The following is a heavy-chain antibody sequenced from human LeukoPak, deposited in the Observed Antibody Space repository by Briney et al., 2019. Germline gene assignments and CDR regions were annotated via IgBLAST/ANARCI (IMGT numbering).Heavy chain of an antibody. V-gene: IGHV4-4*07. D-gene: IGHD3-10*01. Sequence: PSETLSLTCTVSGASVSDYYWSWIRQPAGKGLEWIGRIYTSGGTNYNPSLKSRVTMSVDTPKNQFSLKLTSVTAADTAVYYCARQYYYYVSGSWYYYMDVWGKGTTVTISS. CDR2: IYTSGGT. J-gene: IGHJ6*03. CDR1: GASVSDYY. CDR3: ARQYYYYVSGSWYYYMDV.